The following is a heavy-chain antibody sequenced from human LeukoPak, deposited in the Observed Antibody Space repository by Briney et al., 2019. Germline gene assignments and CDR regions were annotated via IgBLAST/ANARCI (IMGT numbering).Heavy chain of an antibody. D-gene: IGHD3-3*01. J-gene: IGHJ3*02. CDR2: IIPIFGTA. Sequence: GASVKVSCKASGGTFSSYAISWVRQAPGQGLEWMGGIIPIFGTANYAQKFQGRVTITADESTSTAYMELSSLGSEDTAVYYCAREPGDFWSGVHDAFDIWGQGTMVTVSS. CDR3: AREPGDFWSGVHDAFDI. V-gene: IGHV1-69*13. CDR1: GGTFSSYA.